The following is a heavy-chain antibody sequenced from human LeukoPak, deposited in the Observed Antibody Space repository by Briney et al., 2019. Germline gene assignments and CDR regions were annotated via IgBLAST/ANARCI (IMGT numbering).Heavy chain of an antibody. V-gene: IGHV1-18*01. Sequence: ASVKVSCKASGYTFTSYGISWVRQAPGQGLEWMGWISGYNGNTNYAQNLQGRVTMTTDTSTSTVYMELRSLRSEDTAVYYCARGGYGGRYFDYWGQGTLVTVSS. CDR2: ISGYNGNT. CDR1: GYTFTSYG. CDR3: ARGGYGGRYFDY. J-gene: IGHJ4*02. D-gene: IGHD4-23*01.